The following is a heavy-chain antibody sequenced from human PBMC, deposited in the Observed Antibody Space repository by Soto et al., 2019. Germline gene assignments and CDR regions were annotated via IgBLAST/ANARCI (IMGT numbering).Heavy chain of an antibody. CDR2: IKEDGSEK. D-gene: IGHD5-12*01. CDR3: ARTRLRSSGFDN. CDR1: GFTFSSYA. V-gene: IGHV3-7*03. J-gene: IGHJ4*02. Sequence: GGSLRLSCAASGFTFSSYAMSWVRQAPGKGLEWVAHIKEDGSEKYYVDSVKGRFTISRDNAKNSLHLQMNSLRAEDTAVYYCARTRLRSSGFDNWGQGTLVTVSS.